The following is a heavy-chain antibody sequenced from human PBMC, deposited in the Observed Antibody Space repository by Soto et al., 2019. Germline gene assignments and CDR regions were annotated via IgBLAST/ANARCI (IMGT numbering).Heavy chain of an antibody. V-gene: IGHV4-31*03. Sequence: QVQLQESGPGLVKPSQTLSLTCTVSGGSISSGGYYWSWIRQHPGKGLEWIGYIYYSGSTYYNPSPKSRVTISVDTSKNQFSLKLSSVTAADTAVYYCARAYSSSYYYYGMDVWGQGTTVTVSS. D-gene: IGHD6-6*01. CDR2: IYYSGST. J-gene: IGHJ6*02. CDR3: ARAYSSSYYYYGMDV. CDR1: GGSISSGGYY.